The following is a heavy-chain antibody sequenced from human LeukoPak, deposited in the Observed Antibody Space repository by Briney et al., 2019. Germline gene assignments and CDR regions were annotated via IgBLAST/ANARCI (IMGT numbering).Heavy chain of an antibody. Sequence: ASVKVSCKASGYTFTSHDINWVRQATGQGLEWMGWMNPNSGNTGYAQKFQGRVTMTRNTSISTAYMELSSLRSEDTGVYYCAKEMRGFKRAKVRAFDIWGQGTMVTVSS. J-gene: IGHJ3*02. D-gene: IGHD3-10*01. V-gene: IGHV1-8*01. CDR3: AKEMRGFKRAKVRAFDI. CDR2: MNPNSGNT. CDR1: GYTFTSHD.